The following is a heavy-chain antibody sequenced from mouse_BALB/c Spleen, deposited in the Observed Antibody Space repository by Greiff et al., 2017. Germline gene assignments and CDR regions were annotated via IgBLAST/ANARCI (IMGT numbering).Heavy chain of an antibody. J-gene: IGHJ4*01. V-gene: IGHV5-6*01. CDR3: ARPYYDYDGYAMDY. CDR2: ISSGGSYT. Sequence: DVHLVESGGDLVKPGGSLKLSCAASGFTFSSYGMSWVRQTPDKRLEWVATISSGGSYTYYPDSVKGRFTISRDNAKNTLYLQMSSLKSEDTAMYYCARPYYDYDGYAMDYWGQGTSVTVSS. D-gene: IGHD2-4*01. CDR1: GFTFSSYG.